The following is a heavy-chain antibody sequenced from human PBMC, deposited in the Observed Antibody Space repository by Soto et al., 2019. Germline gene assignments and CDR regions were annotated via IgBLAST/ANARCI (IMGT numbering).Heavy chain of an antibody. CDR3: ARVTGRFYYGMDV. CDR2: INHSGST. Sequence: QVQLQQCGAGLLNPSETLSLTCAVYGGSFSGYYWSWIRQPPGKGLEWIGEINHSGSTNYNPSLKSRVTISVDTSKNQFSLKLSSVTAADTAVYYCARVTGRFYYGMDVWGKGNTVNVSS. CDR1: GGSFSGYY. J-gene: IGHJ6*04. V-gene: IGHV4-34*01.